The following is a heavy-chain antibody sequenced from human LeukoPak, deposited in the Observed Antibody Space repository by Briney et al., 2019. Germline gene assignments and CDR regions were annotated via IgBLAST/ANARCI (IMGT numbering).Heavy chain of an antibody. CDR2: IKNNGGGT. Sequence: SGGSLRLSCAASGFTFSTYAMHWVRQAPGKGLEYVSAIKNNGGGTYYASSVQGRFTVSRDNSRGTLYLQMDSLRPDDMAIYYCARVQSTVRGIQGPFDLWGQGTLVTVS. CDR3: ARVQSTVRGIQGPFDL. D-gene: IGHD3-10*01. CDR1: GFTFSTYA. J-gene: IGHJ4*02. V-gene: IGHV3-64*01.